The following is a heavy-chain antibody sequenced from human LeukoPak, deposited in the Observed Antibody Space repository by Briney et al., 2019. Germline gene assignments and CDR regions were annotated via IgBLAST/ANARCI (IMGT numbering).Heavy chain of an antibody. CDR3: ARRHYYDSSGYYYY. J-gene: IGHJ4*02. D-gene: IGHD3-22*01. Sequence: SETLSLTCAVCGGSFSGYYWSWIRQPPGKGLEWIGEINHSGSTNYNPSLKSRVTISVDTSKNQFSLKLSSVTAADTAVYYCARRHYYDSSGYYYYWGQGTLVTVSS. CDR2: INHSGST. V-gene: IGHV4-34*01. CDR1: GGSFSGYY.